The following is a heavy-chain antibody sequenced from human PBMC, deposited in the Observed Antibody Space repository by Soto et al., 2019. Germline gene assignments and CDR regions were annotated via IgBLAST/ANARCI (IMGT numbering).Heavy chain of an antibody. CDR2: IYYSGTS. J-gene: IGHJ5*02. V-gene: IGHV4-39*01. Sequence: SETLSLTCTVSGGSISDDTYYWGWIRQPPGKGLECIGSIYYSGTSSYTPSLESRVTMSVDTSKKQLSLRLRSVTAADTAVYYCVRLGADYQSLDPWGPGTLVTVSS. CDR3: VRLGADYQSLDP. D-gene: IGHD2-2*01. CDR1: GGSISDDTYY.